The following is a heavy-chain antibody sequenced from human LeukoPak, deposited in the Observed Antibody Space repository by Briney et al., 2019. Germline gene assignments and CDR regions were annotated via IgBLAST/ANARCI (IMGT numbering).Heavy chain of an antibody. CDR2: IYTSGST. Sequence: SETLSLTYTVSGGSISSYYWSWIRQPAGKGLEWIGRIYTSGSTNYNPSLKSRVTMSVDTSKNQFSLKLSSVTAADTAVYYCARETVTTDWFDPWGQGTLVTVSS. CDR3: ARETVTTDWFDP. J-gene: IGHJ5*02. V-gene: IGHV4-4*07. D-gene: IGHD4-17*01. CDR1: GGSISSYY.